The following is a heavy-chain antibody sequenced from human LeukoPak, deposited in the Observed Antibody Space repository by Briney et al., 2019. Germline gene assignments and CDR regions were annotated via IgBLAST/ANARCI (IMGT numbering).Heavy chain of an antibody. J-gene: IGHJ4*02. D-gene: IGHD6-19*01. V-gene: IGHV4-4*07. Sequence: GSLRLSCAASGFTFSSYAMSWIRQPAGKGLEWIGRIYTSGSTNYNPSLKSRVTMSVDTSKNQFSLKLSSVTAADTAVYYCAREEYSSGWYRNSFDYWGQGTLVTVSS. CDR2: IYTSGST. CDR3: AREEYSSGWYRNSFDY. CDR1: GFTFSSYA.